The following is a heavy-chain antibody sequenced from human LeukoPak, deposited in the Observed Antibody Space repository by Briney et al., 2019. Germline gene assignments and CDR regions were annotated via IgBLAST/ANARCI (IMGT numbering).Heavy chain of an antibody. V-gene: IGHV4-34*01. D-gene: IGHD6-13*01. CDR3: ARSWPGVCDY. Sequence: PSETLSLTCAVYGGSFSGYYWSWIRQPPGKGLEWIGEINHSGSTNYNPSLKSRVTISVDTSKNQFSLKLSSVTAADTAVYDCARSWPGVCDYWGQGTLVTVSS. CDR1: GGSFSGYY. J-gene: IGHJ4*02. CDR2: INHSGST.